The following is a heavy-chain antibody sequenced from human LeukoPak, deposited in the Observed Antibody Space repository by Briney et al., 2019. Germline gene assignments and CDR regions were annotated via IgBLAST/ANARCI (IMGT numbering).Heavy chain of an antibody. V-gene: IGHV1-46*01. CDR3: ARAETDYYGSGSLGHYGMDV. CDR1: GYTFTSYY. J-gene: IGHJ6*02. D-gene: IGHD3-10*01. CDR2: INPSGGST. Sequence: GASVKVSCKASGYTFTSYYMHWVRQAPGQGLEWMGIINPSGGSTSYAQKFQGRVTMTRDTSTNTVYMELSSLRCEDTAVYYCARAETDYYGSGSLGHYGMDVWGQGTTVTVSS.